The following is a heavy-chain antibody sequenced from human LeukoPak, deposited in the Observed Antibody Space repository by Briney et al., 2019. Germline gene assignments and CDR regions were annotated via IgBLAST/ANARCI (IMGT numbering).Heavy chain of an antibody. CDR3: ARVRKYSSSPFDP. CDR1: GFTFSDYH. V-gene: IGHV3-11*05. D-gene: IGHD6-13*01. J-gene: IGHJ5*02. CDR2: ISSSSDYT. Sequence: KPGGSLRLSCAASGFTFSDYHMSWIRQAPGKGLEWVSHISSSSDYTNYADSVKGRFTISRDNAKKSLYLQMDSLRAEDTAVYYCARVRKYSSSPFDPWGQGTLVTVSS.